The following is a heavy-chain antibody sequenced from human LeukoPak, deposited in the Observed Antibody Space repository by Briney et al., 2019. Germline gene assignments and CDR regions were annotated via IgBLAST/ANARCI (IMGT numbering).Heavy chain of an antibody. CDR1: GFTFSSYA. J-gene: IGHJ4*02. Sequence: PGGSLRLSCAASGFTFSSYAMSWVRQAPGKGLEWVSAISGSGGSTYYADSGKGRFTISRDNSKNTLYLQMNSLGAEDTAVYYCAKDRGYVAAAGTGFDYWGQGTLVTVSS. CDR3: AKDRGYVAAAGTGFDY. CDR2: ISGSGGST. D-gene: IGHD6-13*01. V-gene: IGHV3-23*01.